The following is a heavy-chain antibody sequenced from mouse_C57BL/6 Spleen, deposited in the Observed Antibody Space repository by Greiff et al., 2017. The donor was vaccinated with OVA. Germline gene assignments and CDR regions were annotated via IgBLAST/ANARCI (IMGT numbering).Heavy chain of an antibody. J-gene: IGHJ2*01. CDR2: ISDGGSYT. Sequence: EVQVVESGGGLVKPGGSLKLSCAASGFTFSSYAMSWVRQTPEKRLEWVATISDGGSYTYYPDNVKGRFTISRDNAKNNLYLQMSHLKSEDTAMYYCAREAYSNLYYFDYWGQGTTLTVSS. V-gene: IGHV5-4*01. CDR1: GFTFSSYA. D-gene: IGHD2-5*01. CDR3: AREAYSNLYYFDY.